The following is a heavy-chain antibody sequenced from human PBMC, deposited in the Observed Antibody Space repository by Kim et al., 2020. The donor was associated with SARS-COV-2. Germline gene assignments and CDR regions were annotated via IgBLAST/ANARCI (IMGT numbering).Heavy chain of an antibody. D-gene: IGHD6-13*01. CDR2: INHSGST. V-gene: IGHV4-34*01. CDR1: GGSFSGYY. Sequence: SETLSLTCAVYGGSFSGYYWSWIRQPPGKGLEWIGEINHSGSTNYNPSLKSRVTISVDTSKNQFSLKLSSVTAADTAVYYCARALRGAAAGNTPPRRGPGPYYFDYWGQGTLVTVSS. CDR3: ARALRGAAAGNTPPRRGPGPYYFDY. J-gene: IGHJ4*02.